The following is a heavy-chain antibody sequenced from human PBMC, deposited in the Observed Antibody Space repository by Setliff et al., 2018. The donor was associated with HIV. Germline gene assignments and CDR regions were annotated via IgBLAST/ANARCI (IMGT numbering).Heavy chain of an antibody. Sequence: ASVKVSCKPSGYTFTTYGLSWVRQAPGQGLEWMGWISTYSDETSYSQNLQGRLTMTTDTSTGTAYMELRSLRSDDTAVYYCARGIENFWSSYIRWGQGTLVTVSS. V-gene: IGHV1-18*01. J-gene: IGHJ4*02. CDR3: ARGIENFWSSYIR. D-gene: IGHD3-3*01. CDR1: GYTFTTYG. CDR2: ISTYSDET.